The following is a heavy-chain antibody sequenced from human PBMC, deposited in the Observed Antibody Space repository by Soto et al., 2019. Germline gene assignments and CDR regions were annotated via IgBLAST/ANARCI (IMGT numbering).Heavy chain of an antibody. CDR2: IKQDGSEK. V-gene: IGHV3-7*01. D-gene: IGHD2-8*02. CDR3: ARVKLVAVASLFSYYFDS. CDR1: GFTFSSYW. Sequence: PGGSLRLSCAASGFTFSSYWMSWVRQAPGKGLEWVANIKQDGSEKYYVDSVKGRFTISRDNAKNSLYLQMNSLRAGDTAVYYCARVKLVAVASLFSYYFDSWGQGTLVTVSS. J-gene: IGHJ4*01.